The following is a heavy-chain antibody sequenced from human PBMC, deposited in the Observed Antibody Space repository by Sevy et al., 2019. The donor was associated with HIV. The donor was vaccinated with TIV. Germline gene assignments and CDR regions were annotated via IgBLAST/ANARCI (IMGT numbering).Heavy chain of an antibody. V-gene: IGHV3-23*01. J-gene: IGHJ3*02. D-gene: IGHD3-22*01. CDR3: AKGTTAYYYDSSGAFDI. Sequence: GESLKISCAASGFTFSSYAMSWVRQAPGKGLEWVSAISGSGGSTYYADSVKGRFTISRDNSKNTLYLQMNSLRAEDTAVYYCAKGTTAYYYDSSGAFDIWGQGTMVTVSS. CDR1: GFTFSSYA. CDR2: ISGSGGST.